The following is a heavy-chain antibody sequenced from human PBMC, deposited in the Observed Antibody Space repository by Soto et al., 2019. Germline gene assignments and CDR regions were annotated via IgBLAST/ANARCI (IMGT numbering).Heavy chain of an antibody. D-gene: IGHD1-1*01. Sequence: EVQLVESGGSVIRTGGSLRLSCAASGFALQNHGMAWVRQVPGKGLEWVAGISGSGVNAGYADSVKGRFTISRDNGDNSLYLEINNLGVEDTALYHCARKPHWQYWYFDLWGRGTLVTVSS. V-gene: IGHV3-20*01. CDR2: ISGSGVNA. CDR1: GFALQNHG. CDR3: ARKPHWQYWYFDL. J-gene: IGHJ2*01.